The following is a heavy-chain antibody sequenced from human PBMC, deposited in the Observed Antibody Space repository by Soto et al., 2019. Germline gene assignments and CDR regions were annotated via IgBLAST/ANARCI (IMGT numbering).Heavy chain of an antibody. CDR1: GFTFSSYG. J-gene: IGHJ4*02. Sequence: QVQRVESGGGVVQPGRSLRLSCAASGFTFSSYGMHWVRQAPGKGLEWVAVIWYDGNIKYYADSVKGRFTISRDNSKNTLFLQMNSLRAEDTAVYYCARVSEGGSYYGGLDYWGQGSLVTVSS. D-gene: IGHD1-26*01. CDR3: ARVSEGGSYYGGLDY. V-gene: IGHV3-33*01. CDR2: IWYDGNIK.